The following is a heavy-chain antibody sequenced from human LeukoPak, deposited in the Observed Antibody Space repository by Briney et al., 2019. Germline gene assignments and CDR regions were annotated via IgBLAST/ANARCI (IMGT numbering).Heavy chain of an antibody. CDR3: ARDLGRDSSVGLSSDY. CDR2: ISSSSSKI. D-gene: IGHD3-22*01. Sequence: GGSLRLSCAASGFTFSSYSMNWVRQAPGKGLEWVSSISSSSSKIYYADSVKGRFTISRDNPKNSLYLQMNSRRAEDTAVYYCARDLGRDSSVGLSSDYWGEGTLVTVSP. J-gene: IGHJ4*02. V-gene: IGHV3-21*01. CDR1: GFTFSSYS.